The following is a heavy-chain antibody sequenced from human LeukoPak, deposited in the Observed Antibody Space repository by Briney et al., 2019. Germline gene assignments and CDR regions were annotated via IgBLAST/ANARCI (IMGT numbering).Heavy chain of an antibody. Sequence: GGSLRLSCAASGFTFDDYAMHWVRQAPGKGLEWVSLISWDGGSTYYADSVKGRFTISRDNSKNSLYLQMNSLRAEDTALYYCAKDIHPFEGFGGMFDYWGQGTLVTVSS. CDR3: AKDIHPFEGFGGMFDY. D-gene: IGHD3-3*01. J-gene: IGHJ4*02. V-gene: IGHV3-43D*03. CDR2: ISWDGGST. CDR1: GFTFDDYA.